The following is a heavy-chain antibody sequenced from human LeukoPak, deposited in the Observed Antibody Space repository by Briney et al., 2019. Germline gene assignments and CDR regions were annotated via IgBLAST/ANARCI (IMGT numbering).Heavy chain of an antibody. CDR2: ISSSGSSI. J-gene: IGHJ6*04. CDR3: AELGITMIGGV. CDR1: GFTFSSYE. Sequence: GGSLRLSCAASGFTFSSYEMNWVRQAPGKGLEWVSYISSSGSSIYYADSVKGRFTISRDNAKNSLYLQMNGLRAEDTAVYYCAELGITMIGGVWGKGTTVTISS. D-gene: IGHD3-10*02. V-gene: IGHV3-48*03.